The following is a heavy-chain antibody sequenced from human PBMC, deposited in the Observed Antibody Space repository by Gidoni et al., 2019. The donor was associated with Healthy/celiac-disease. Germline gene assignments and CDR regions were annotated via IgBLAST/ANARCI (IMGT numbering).Heavy chain of an antibody. V-gene: IGHV3-23*01. CDR2: ISGSGGST. Sequence: EVQLLESGGGLVQPGGSLRLSCAASGFTFSSYAMSWVRQVPGKGLEWVSAISGSGGSTYYADSVKGRFTISRDNSKNTLYLQMNSLRAEDTAVYYCAKDVRYNWNYGLVDYWGQGTLVTVSS. CDR3: AKDVRYNWNYGLVDY. J-gene: IGHJ4*02. D-gene: IGHD1-7*01. CDR1: GFTFSSYA.